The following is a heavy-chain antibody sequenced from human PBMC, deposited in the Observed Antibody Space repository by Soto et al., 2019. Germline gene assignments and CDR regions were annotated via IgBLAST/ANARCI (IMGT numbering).Heavy chain of an antibody. Sequence: GGSLRLSCAASGFTFSSYAMHWVRQAPGKGLEWVAVISYDGSNKYYADSVKGRFTISRDNSKNTLYLQMNSLRSEDTAVYYCARDSSAVGASDAFDIWGQGTMVTVS. CDR3: ARDSSAVGASDAFDI. J-gene: IGHJ3*02. CDR2: ISYDGSNK. V-gene: IGHV3-30-3*01. CDR1: GFTFSSYA. D-gene: IGHD1-26*01.